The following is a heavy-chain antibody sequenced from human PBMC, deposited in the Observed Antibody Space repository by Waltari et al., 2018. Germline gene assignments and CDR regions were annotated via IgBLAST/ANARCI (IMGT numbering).Heavy chain of an antibody. CDR1: GYTLTGYE. J-gene: IGHJ3*02. CDR3: ARGWDAFDI. CDR2: INPNSGGT. Sequence: QVQLVQSGAEVTKPGASVKVSCKASGYTLTGYEMHWVRQAPGQGLEWMGRINPNSGGTIYAQKFQGRVTMTRDTSISTAYMELTRLTSDDTALYYCARGWDAFDIWGQGTMVT. V-gene: IGHV1-2*06.